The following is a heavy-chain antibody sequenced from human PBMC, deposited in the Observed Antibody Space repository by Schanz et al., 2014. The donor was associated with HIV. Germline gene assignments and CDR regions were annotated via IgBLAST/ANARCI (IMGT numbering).Heavy chain of an antibody. Sequence: EVQLVESGGGLVKPGGSLRISCAASGFTFSTSWMHWVRQAPGKGLVWVSRISSDGSSTSYADSVKGRFTISRDNAKNTLYLQTNSLRGEDTAVYYCAREASLEWLYGVDVWGQGTTVTVSS. CDR2: ISSDGSST. CDR1: GFTFSTSW. J-gene: IGHJ6*02. D-gene: IGHD3-3*01. CDR3: AREASLEWLYGVDV. V-gene: IGHV3-74*01.